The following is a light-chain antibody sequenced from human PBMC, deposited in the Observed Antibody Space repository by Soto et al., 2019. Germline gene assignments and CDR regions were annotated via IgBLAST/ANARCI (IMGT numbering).Light chain of an antibody. V-gene: IGLV1-40*01. CDR1: SSNIGAGFD. J-gene: IGLJ1*01. CDR2: GNS. Sequence: VLTQPPSVSGAPGQRVTLSCTGTSSNIGAGFDVHWYQQLPGTAPKLLIYGNSNRPSGVPDRFSGSKSGTSASLAITGLQAEDEADYYCQSYDSSLSGYVFGTGTKVTVL. CDR3: QSYDSSLSGYV.